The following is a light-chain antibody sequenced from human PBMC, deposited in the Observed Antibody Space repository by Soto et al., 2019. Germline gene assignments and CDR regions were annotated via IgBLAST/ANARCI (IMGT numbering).Light chain of an antibody. Sequence: SYELTQPLSVSVALGQTASITCGGNNIGSKDVHWYQQRPGQAPVLVIYRDNNRPSGIPERFSDSNSGNTATLTISRAQAGDEADYYCQVWDSSTVVFGGGTKLTVL. CDR3: QVWDSSTVV. CDR1: NIGSKD. V-gene: IGLV3-9*01. CDR2: RDN. J-gene: IGLJ2*01.